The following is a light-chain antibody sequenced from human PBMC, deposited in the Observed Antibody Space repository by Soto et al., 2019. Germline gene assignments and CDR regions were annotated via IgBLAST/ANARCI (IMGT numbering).Light chain of an antibody. CDR2: DAS. CDR3: QQRSTWPPYT. Sequence: EIVLTQSPATLSLSPGERATLSCRASQSVSSYLAWSQQKPGQAPRLRIYDASNRATGIPARFSGSGSVTDFTLTISSLEPEDFAVYYCQQRSTWPPYTFGQGTKLEIK. V-gene: IGKV3-11*01. J-gene: IGKJ2*01. CDR1: QSVSSY.